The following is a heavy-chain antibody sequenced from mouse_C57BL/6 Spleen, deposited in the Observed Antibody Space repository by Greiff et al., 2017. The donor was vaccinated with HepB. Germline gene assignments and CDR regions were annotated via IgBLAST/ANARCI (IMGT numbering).Heavy chain of an antibody. CDR3: ARYGTYDGYDYYAMDY. J-gene: IGHJ4*01. D-gene: IGHD2-3*01. CDR2: IYPGDGDT. Sequence: VQLQQSGAELVKPGASVKISCKASGYAFSSYWMNWVKQRPGKGLEWIGQIYPGDGDTNYNGKFKGKATLTADKSSSTAYMQLSSLTSEDSAVYFCARYGTYDGYDYYAMDYWGQGTSVTVSS. CDR1: GYAFSSYW. V-gene: IGHV1-80*01.